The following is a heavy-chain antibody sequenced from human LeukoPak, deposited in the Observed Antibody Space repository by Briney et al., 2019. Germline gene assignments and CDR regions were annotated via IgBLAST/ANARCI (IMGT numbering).Heavy chain of an antibody. CDR3: AATYYYDSSGYYLLDY. V-gene: IGHV1-69*05. CDR2: IIPIFGTA. D-gene: IGHD3-22*01. CDR1: GGTFISYA. J-gene: IGHJ4*02. Sequence: GSSVKVSCKASGGTFISYAISWVRQAPGQGLEGMGGIIPIFGTANYAQKFQGRVTITTDESTSTAYMELSSLRSEDTAVYYCAATYYYDSSGYYLLDYWGQGTLVTVSS.